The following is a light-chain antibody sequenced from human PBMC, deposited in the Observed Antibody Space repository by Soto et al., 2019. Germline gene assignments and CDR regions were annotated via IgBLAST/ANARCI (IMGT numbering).Light chain of an antibody. Sequence: IQMTQSPSSVSASVGDRVTITCRTSQICAWIFWYQQQPGIAPNILIPQTGVASWCIGSGSGTDFTLTISSLLPEDFATYYCQQADTCPLTFGGGTKVEI. CDR1: QICAW. V-gene: IGKV1-12*01. CDR3: QQADTCPLT. J-gene: IGKJ4*01.